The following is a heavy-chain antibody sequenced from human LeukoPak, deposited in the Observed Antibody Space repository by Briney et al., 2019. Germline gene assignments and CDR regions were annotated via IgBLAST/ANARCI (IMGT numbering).Heavy chain of an antibody. CDR1: GYTFTTYG. CDR3: ARGGDAAFIKY. J-gene: IGHJ4*02. CDR2: MNPDNGNT. Sequence: PGASVKVSCKASGYTFTTYGINWVRQAPGQGLEWMVWMNPDNGNTGFAQRFQGRLTMTRDTSISTAYMELSSLSSEDTAVYYCARGGDAAFIKYWGQGALVTVSS. D-gene: IGHD5-18*01. V-gene: IGHV1-8*01.